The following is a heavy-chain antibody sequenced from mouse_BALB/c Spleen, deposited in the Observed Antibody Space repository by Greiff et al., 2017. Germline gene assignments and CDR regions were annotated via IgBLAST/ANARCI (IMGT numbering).Heavy chain of an antibody. Sequence: QVQLQQPGAELVKPGASVKLSCKASGYTFTSYYMYWVKQRPGQGLEWIGGINPSNGGTNFNEKFKSKATLTVDKSSSTAYMQLSSLTSEDSAVYYCTRRYYGSSPLDYWGQGTTLTVSS. CDR1: GYTFTSYY. D-gene: IGHD1-1*01. CDR3: TRRYYGSSPLDY. J-gene: IGHJ2*01. CDR2: INPSNGGT. V-gene: IGHV1S81*02.